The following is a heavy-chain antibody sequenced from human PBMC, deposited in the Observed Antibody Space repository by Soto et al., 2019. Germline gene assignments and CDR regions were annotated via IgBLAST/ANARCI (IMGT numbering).Heavy chain of an antibody. CDR1: GGSISSRSHY. CDR3: ASLLRGRAVAGIFDY. J-gene: IGHJ4*02. V-gene: IGHV4-39*07. D-gene: IGHD6-19*01. CDR2: SFYRGST. Sequence: SDTLSLTCTVSGGSISSRSHYWGWIRQSPGKHLEWIGRSFYRGSTHYNPSLKTRVTISVDTSKNQFSLKLSSVTAADTAVYYCASLLRGRAVAGIFDYWGQGTLVTVSS.